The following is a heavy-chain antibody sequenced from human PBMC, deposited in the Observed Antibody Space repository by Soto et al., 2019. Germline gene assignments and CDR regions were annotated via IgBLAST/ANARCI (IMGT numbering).Heavy chain of an antibody. V-gene: IGHV1-69*01. J-gene: IGHJ6*02. Sequence: QVQLVQSGAAVKKPGSSVKVSCKASGGTFSSYAISWVRQAPGQGLVWMGGSIPSFGTANYAQKFQGRVTITADESTSTASMELSSLRSEYKAVYYCARVNRVLEWLPHAQHYCMAVWGQGTTVTISS. CDR1: GGTFSSYA. CDR2: SIPSFGTA. CDR3: ARVNRVLEWLPHAQHYCMAV. D-gene: IGHD3-3*01.